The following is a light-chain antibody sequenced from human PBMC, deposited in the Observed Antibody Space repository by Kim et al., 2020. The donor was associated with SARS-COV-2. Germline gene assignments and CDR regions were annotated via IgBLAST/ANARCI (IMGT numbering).Light chain of an antibody. V-gene: IGLV2-23*02. CDR3: CSYGGKTTYVV. CDR2: EVN. CDR1: SSDVGSYNL. J-gene: IGLJ2*01. Sequence: SITISCTETSSDVGSYNLVFWYQHFPGKAPKLLIYEVNERPSGVSHRFSGSKSGNTAALTISGLQDEDEATYHCCSYGGKTTYVVFGGGTK.